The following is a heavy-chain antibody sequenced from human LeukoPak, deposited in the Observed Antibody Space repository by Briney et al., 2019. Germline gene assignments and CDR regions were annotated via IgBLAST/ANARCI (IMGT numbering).Heavy chain of an antibody. D-gene: IGHD1-14*01. CDR2: IIPIFGTA. CDR3: ARDSSEFRSLLFH. V-gene: IGHV1-69*13. J-gene: IGHJ1*01. CDR1: GGTFSSYA. Sequence: ASVTVSCKASGGTFSSYAISWVRQAPGQGLEWMGGIIPIFGTANYAQKFQGRVTITADESTSTAYMELSSLRSEDTAVYYCARDSSEFRSLLFHWGQGTLVTVSS.